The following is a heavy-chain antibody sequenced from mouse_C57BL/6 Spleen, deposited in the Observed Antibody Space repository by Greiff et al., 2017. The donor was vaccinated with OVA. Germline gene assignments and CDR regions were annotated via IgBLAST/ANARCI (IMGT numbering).Heavy chain of an antibody. D-gene: IGHD2-4*01. Sequence: QVQLQQSGPELVKPGASVKISCKASGYAFSSSWMNWVKQRPGKGLEWIGRIYPGDGDTNYNGKFKGKATLTADKSSSTAYMQLSSLTSEDSAVYFCARAIYYDNYFDYWGQGTTLTVSS. CDR1: GYAFSSSW. V-gene: IGHV1-82*01. CDR2: IYPGDGDT. J-gene: IGHJ2*01. CDR3: ARAIYYDNYFDY.